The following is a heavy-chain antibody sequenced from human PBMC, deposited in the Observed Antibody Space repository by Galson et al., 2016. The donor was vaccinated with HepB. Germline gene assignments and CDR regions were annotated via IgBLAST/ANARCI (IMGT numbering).Heavy chain of an antibody. CDR3: GTESATTIKF. CDR2: IKTKADGETT. V-gene: IGHV3-15*01. D-gene: IGHD5-12*01. Sequence: SLRLSCATSGFTFSEAWMTWVRQAPGKGLEWVGRIKTKADGETTESAAPVKGRFIVSRDNSKDTLYLQMDSLKTEDTGTYYCGTESATTIKFWGQGTLVTVSS. CDR1: GFTFSEAW. J-gene: IGHJ1*01.